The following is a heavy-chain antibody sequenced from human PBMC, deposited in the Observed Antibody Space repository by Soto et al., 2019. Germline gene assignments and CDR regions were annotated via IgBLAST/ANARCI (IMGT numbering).Heavy chain of an antibody. CDR3: AKDIVPYGDDALFDY. D-gene: IGHD4-17*01. Sequence: EVQLVESGGGLVQPGRSLRLSCAASGFTFDDYAMHWVRQAPGKGLEWVSGISWNSGSIGYADSVKGRFTISRDNAKNSLYLQMNSLRAEDTALYYCAKDIVPYGDDALFDYWGQGTLVTVSS. V-gene: IGHV3-9*01. CDR1: GFTFDDYA. J-gene: IGHJ4*02. CDR2: ISWNSGSI.